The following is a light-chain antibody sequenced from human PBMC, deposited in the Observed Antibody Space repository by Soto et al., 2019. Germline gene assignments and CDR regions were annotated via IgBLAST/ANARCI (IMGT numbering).Light chain of an antibody. V-gene: IGLV1-44*01. J-gene: IGLJ2*01. Sequence: QSVLTQSPSASGSPGQRVTISCSGRSSNIGSNTVNWYQQLPGTAPKLLIYSNNQRPSGVPDRFSGSKSGTSASLAISGLQSEDEADYYCAAWDDSLNGPVFGGGTKVTVL. CDR1: SSNIGSNT. CDR2: SNN. CDR3: AAWDDSLNGPV.